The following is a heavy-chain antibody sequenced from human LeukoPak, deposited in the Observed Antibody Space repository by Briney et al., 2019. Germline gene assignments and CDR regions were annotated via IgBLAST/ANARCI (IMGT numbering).Heavy chain of an antibody. D-gene: IGHD3-9*01. CDR3: ESLRDILTGPKGYFDL. V-gene: IGHV4-59*01. CDR2: IYYSGST. Sequence: SETLSLTCTVSGGSISSYYWSCIRQPQGKGLEWIGYIYYSGSTNYNPSLKSRVTISVDTSKNQFSLKLSSVTAADTAVYYCESLRDILTGPKGYFDLWGRGTLVTVSS. CDR1: GGSISSYY. J-gene: IGHJ2*01.